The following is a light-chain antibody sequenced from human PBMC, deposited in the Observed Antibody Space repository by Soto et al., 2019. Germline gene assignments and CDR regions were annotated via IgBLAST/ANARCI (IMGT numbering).Light chain of an antibody. Sequence: QSVLTQPPSASGSPGQSVTISCTGTSGDVGGYNYVSWYQQHPGKAPKLMIYEVTKRPSGVPDRFSGSKSGNTASLTVSGLKAEDEADYYCSSYTGSGSLVFGGGTPLTVL. CDR1: SGDVGGYNY. V-gene: IGLV2-8*01. CDR3: SSYTGSGSLV. J-gene: IGLJ3*02. CDR2: EVT.